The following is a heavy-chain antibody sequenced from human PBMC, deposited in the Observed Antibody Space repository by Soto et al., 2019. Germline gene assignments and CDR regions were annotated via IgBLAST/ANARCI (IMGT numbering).Heavy chain of an antibody. D-gene: IGHD6-13*01. CDR2: ISYDGSNK. Sequence: PGGSLRLSCAASGFTFSSYAMHWVRQAPGKGLEWVAVISYDGSNKYYADSVKGRFTISRDNSKNTLYLQMNSLRAEDTAVYYCARDPLGRAGIAAAGTDYWGQGTLVTVSS. CDR3: ARDPLGRAGIAAAGTDY. V-gene: IGHV3-30-3*01. CDR1: GFTFSSYA. J-gene: IGHJ4*02.